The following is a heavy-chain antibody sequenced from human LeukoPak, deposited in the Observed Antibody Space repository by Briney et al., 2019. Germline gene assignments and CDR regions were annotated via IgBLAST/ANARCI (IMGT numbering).Heavy chain of an antibody. D-gene: IGHD2-21*02. CDR1: GGSISSGGYY. V-gene: IGHV4-31*03. Sequence: SETLSLTCTVSGGSISSGGYYWSWIRQHPRKGLEWIGYIHYSGSTYYNPSLKSRITKSVDTSRNRFSLKLSSVTAADTAVYYCARTYMTSAWFDPWGQGTLVTVSS. CDR3: ARTYMTSAWFDP. J-gene: IGHJ5*02. CDR2: IHYSGST.